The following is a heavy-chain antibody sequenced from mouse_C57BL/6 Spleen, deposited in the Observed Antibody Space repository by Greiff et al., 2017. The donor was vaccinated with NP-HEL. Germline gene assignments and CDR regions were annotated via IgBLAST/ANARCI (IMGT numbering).Heavy chain of an antibody. Sequence: QVQLQQPGAELVRPGSSVKLSCQASGYTFPSYWMDWVKQRPGQGLEWIGNIYPSDSETHYNQKFKDKATLTVDKSSSTAYMQLSSLTSEDSAVYYCARWDVWGKGTTLTVSS. CDR1: GYTFPSYW. CDR3: ARWDV. J-gene: IGHJ2*01. V-gene: IGHV1-61*01. CDR2: IYPSDSET. D-gene: IGHD4-1*01.